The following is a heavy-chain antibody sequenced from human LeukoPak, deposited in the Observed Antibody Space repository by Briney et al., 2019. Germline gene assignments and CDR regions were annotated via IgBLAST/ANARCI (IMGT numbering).Heavy chain of an antibody. V-gene: IGHV3-30*18. CDR2: ISYDGSNK. CDR3: AKDSGGYGDSLHFDY. Sequence: SCAXSGFTFSSYGMHWVRQAPGKGLEWVAVISYDGSNKYYADSVKGRFTISRDNSKNTLYLQINSLRAEDTAVYYCAKDSGGYGDSLHFDYWGQGTLVTVSS. J-gene: IGHJ4*02. D-gene: IGHD4-17*01. CDR1: GFTFSSYG.